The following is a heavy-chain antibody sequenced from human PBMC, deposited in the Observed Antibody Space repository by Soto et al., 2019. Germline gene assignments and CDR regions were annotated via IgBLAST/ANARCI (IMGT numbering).Heavy chain of an antibody. CDR3: ARGQRPLSLDC. Sequence: SETLSLTCAVSGGSFSAYYWSWIRQPPGKGLEWIGEINHSGSTNYNPSLKSRVTISVDTSKNQFSLKLSSVTAADTAVYYCARGQRPLSLDCWGKGILVTVSS. J-gene: IGHJ4*02. V-gene: IGHV4-34*01. CDR2: INHSGST. CDR1: GGSFSAYY. D-gene: IGHD6-6*01.